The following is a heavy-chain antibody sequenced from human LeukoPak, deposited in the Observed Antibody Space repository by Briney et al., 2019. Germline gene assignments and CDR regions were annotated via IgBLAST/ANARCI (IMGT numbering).Heavy chain of an antibody. D-gene: IGHD3-22*01. CDR3: ARAASSGYYGGAFDI. J-gene: IGHJ3*02. V-gene: IGHV3-48*03. CDR2: ISSSGSTI. CDR1: GFTFSSYE. Sequence: GGSLRLSCAASGFTFSSYEMNWVRQAPGKGLEWVSYISSSGSTIYYADSVKGRFTISRDNAKNSLYLQMNSLRADDTAVYYCARAASSGYYGGAFDIWGQGTMVTVSS.